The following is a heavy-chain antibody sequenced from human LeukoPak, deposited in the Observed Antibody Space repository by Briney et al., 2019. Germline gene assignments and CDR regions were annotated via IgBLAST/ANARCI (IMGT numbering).Heavy chain of an antibody. D-gene: IGHD3-22*01. Sequence: SETLSLTCTVFGDSVSSSNYYWAWFRQPPGKGLDWIGSLYYDGRTYYSPSLESRVTVSVDTSKNQFALKLTSVTAADTAVYYSASPRSYYDSSGYYISWGQGTLVTVSS. CDR1: GDSVSSSNYY. CDR2: LYYDGRT. V-gene: IGHV4-39*01. CDR3: ASPRSYYDSSGYYIS. J-gene: IGHJ5*02.